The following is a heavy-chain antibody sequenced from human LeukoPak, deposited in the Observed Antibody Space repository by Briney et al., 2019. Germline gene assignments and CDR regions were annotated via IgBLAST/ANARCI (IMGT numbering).Heavy chain of an antibody. CDR2: IIPIFGTA. Sequence: ASVKVSCKASGGTFSSYAVSWVRQAPGQGLEWMGGIIPIFGTANYAQKFQGRVTITTDESTSTAYMELSSLRSEDTAVYYCARYHPPRAFDIWGQGTMVTVSS. V-gene: IGHV1-69*05. CDR1: GGTFSSYA. J-gene: IGHJ3*02. CDR3: ARYHPPRAFDI.